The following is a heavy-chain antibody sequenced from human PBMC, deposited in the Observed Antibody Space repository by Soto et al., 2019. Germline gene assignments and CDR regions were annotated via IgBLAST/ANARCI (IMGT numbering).Heavy chain of an antibody. Sequence: QVQLVESGGGVVQPGGSLRLSCAASGFTFSKYGMHWVRQAPGKGLEWVAVISYDGNNKYYADSVKGRFTISRDKSTNTLYVQMNSLRVEDTAVDYCAKGAEGGAYYGMDVWGQGTTVTVSS. J-gene: IGHJ6*02. D-gene: IGHD3-16*01. V-gene: IGHV3-30*18. CDR3: AKGAEGGAYYGMDV. CDR2: ISYDGNNK. CDR1: GFTFSKYG.